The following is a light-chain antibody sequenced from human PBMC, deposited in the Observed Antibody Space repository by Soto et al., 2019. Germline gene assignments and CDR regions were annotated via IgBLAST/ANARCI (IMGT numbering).Light chain of an antibody. Sequence: QSVLTQSPSASASLGASVKLTCTLSSGHSSYAIAWHQKQPGKGPRYLLDLNNDGSHSNGDGIPDRFSGSSSGAERYLIISGLQSEDEADYYCQTWGTGFQVFGGGTKLTVL. V-gene: IGLV4-69*01. CDR1: SGHSSYA. CDR3: QTWGTGFQV. J-gene: IGLJ2*01. CDR2: LNNDGSH.